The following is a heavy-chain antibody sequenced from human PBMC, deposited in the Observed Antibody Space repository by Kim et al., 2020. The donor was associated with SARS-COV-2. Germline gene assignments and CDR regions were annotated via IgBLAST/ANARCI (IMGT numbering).Heavy chain of an antibody. J-gene: IGHJ5*02. CDR2: IYYRGST. V-gene: IGHV4-39*07. CDR1: GGSISSSSYY. CDR3: ARDSPSSSPSP. Sequence: SETLSLTCTVSGGSISSSSYYWGWIRQPPGKGLEWIGSIYYRGSTYYNPSLKSRVTISVDTSKNQFSLKLSPVTAADTAVYYCARDSPSSSPSPWGQGTL. D-gene: IGHD6-13*01.